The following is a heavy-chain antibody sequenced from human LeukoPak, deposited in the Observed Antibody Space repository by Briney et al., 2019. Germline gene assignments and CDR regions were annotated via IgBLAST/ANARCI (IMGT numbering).Heavy chain of an antibody. CDR2: ISSSSSYI. CDR3: ARASIAMTIDY. D-gene: IGHD6-6*01. V-gene: IGHV3-21*01. J-gene: IGHJ4*02. Sequence: PGGSLRLSCAASGFTFSSYSMTWVRQAPGKGLEWVSSISSSSSYIYYADSVKGRFTISRDNAKNSLYLQMNSLRAEDTAVYYCARASIAMTIDYWGQGTLVTVSS. CDR1: GFTFSSYS.